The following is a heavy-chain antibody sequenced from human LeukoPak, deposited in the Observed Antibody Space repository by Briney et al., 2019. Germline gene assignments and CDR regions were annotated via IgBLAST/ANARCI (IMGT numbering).Heavy chain of an antibody. V-gene: IGHV4-34*01. CDR2: INHSGNT. D-gene: IGHD3-22*01. Sequence: PSETLSLTCAVYGGSFSGYYWNWIRQPPGKGLEWIGEINHSGNTNYNPSLKSRVTMSVDTSKNQFSLRLSSVTAADTAVYYCARDDNYDSSGYFLYYWGQGTLVTVSS. CDR3: ARDDNYDSSGYFLYY. CDR1: GGSFSGYY. J-gene: IGHJ4*02.